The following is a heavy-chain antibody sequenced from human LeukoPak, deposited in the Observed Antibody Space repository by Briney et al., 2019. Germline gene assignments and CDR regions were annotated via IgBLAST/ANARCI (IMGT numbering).Heavy chain of an antibody. J-gene: IGHJ6*02. CDR3: ARDLSDIVATINCYYGMDV. CDR1: GGSISSYY. V-gene: IGHV4-4*07. CDR2: IYTSGST. D-gene: IGHD5-12*01. Sequence: SETLSLTCTVSGGSISSYYWSWIRQPAGKGLEWIGRIYTSGSTNYNPSLKSRVTMSVDTSKNQFSLKLSSVTAADTAVYYCARDLSDIVATINCYYGMDVWGQGTTVTVSS.